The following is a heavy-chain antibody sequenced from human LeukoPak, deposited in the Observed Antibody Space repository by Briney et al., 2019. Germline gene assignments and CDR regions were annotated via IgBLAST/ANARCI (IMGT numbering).Heavy chain of an antibody. D-gene: IGHD3-22*01. CDR2: ISYDGINK. CDR3: AKDQGRNFYDSSGLDY. J-gene: IGHJ4*02. V-gene: IGHV3-30*18. Sequence: PGRSLRLSCPTSGFTFSNYAMHWVRQAPGKGLEWVAFISYDGINKYCGDSVEGRFTISRDNSKNTLYLQMNSLRADDTAVYYCAKDQGRNFYDSSGLDYWGQGTLVTVSS. CDR1: GFTFSNYA.